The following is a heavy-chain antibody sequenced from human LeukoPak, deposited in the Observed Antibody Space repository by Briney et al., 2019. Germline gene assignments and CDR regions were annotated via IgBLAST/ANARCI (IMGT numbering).Heavy chain of an antibody. V-gene: IGHV4-34*01. CDR2: INHSGST. CDR1: GGSFGGYY. J-gene: IGHJ6*03. Sequence: SETLSLTCAVYGGSFGGYYWSWIRQPPGKGLEWIGEINHSGSTNYNPSLKSRVTISVDTSKNQFSLKLSSVTAADTAVYYCARGLSSSSDYYYYMDVWGKGTTVTVSS. CDR3: ARGLSSSSDYYYYMDV. D-gene: IGHD6-6*01.